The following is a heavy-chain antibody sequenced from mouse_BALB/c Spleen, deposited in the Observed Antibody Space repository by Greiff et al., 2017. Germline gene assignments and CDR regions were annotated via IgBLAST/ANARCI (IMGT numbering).Heavy chain of an antibody. CDR3: ARDGGIYYDYDGAMDY. Sequence: EVKLQESGGGLVQPGGSLKLSCAASGFTFSSYGMSWVRQTPDKRLELVATINSNGGSTYYPDSVKGRFTISRDNAKNTLYLQMSSLKSEDTAMYYCARDGGIYYDYDGAMDYWGQGTSVTVSS. CDR1: GFTFSSYG. D-gene: IGHD2-4*01. CDR2: INSNGGST. J-gene: IGHJ4*01. V-gene: IGHV5-6-3*01.